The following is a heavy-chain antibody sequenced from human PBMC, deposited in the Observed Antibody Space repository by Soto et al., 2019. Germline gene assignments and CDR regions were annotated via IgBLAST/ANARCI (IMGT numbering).Heavy chain of an antibody. CDR3: TRGSTIVRGAPSWFDP. V-gene: IGHV1-69*02. Sequence: QVQLVQSGGEVKMPGSSVKVSCKASGGTFSRYTINWVRQAPGQGLEWMGRIIPIAAIANYTQKFQGRVTITVDKSSTTAYMELSSLRSDDTAVYYCTRGSTIVRGAPSWFDPWGQGTLVTVSS. CDR1: GGTFSRYT. D-gene: IGHD3-10*01. J-gene: IGHJ5*02. CDR2: IIPIAAIA.